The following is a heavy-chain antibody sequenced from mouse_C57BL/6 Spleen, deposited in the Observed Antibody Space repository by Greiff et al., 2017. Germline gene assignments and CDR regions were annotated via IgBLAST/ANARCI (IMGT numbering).Heavy chain of an antibody. J-gene: IGHJ2*01. CDR3: ARSITTVVASPFDY. V-gene: IGHV1-69*01. Sequence: QVQLQQPGAELVMPGASVKLSCKASGYTFPSYWMHWVKQRPGQGLEWIGEIDPSDSYTNYNQKFKGKSTLTVDKSSSTAYMQLSSLTSEDSAVYYCARSITTVVASPFDYWGQGTTLTVSS. CDR2: IDPSDSYT. CDR1: GYTFPSYW. D-gene: IGHD1-1*01.